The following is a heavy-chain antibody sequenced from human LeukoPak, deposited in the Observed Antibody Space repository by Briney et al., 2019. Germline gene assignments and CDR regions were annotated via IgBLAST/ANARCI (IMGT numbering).Heavy chain of an antibody. CDR2: IKQDGSQI. CDR3: ARGGGLADY. J-gene: IGHJ4*02. D-gene: IGHD6-19*01. CDR1: GFTFSNYW. Sequence: GGSLRLSCAASGFTFSNYWMTWVRQPPGKGLEWVANIKQDGSQIYYVDSVKGGFTISRDNAKSSLYLQMNSLTAEDTAVYYCARGGGLADYWGQGTLVTVSS. V-gene: IGHV3-7*01.